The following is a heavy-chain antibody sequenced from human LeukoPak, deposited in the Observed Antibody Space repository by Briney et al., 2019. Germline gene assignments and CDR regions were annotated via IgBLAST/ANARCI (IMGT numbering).Heavy chain of an antibody. V-gene: IGHV4-59*01. CDR3: ARTFSGSYYYYGMDV. J-gene: IGHJ6*02. D-gene: IGHD1-26*01. CDR1: GGSLSSYY. CDR2: IYYSGTT. Sequence: PSETLSLTCTVSGGSLSSYYWSWIRHPPGEGLEWIGYIYYSGTTNYNPSLKSRVTISVDTSKNQFSLKLSSVTAADTAVYYCARTFSGSYYYYGMDVWGQGTTVTVSS.